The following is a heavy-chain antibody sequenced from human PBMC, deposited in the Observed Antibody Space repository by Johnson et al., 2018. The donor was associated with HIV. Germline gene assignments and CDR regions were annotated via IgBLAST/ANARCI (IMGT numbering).Heavy chain of an antibody. Sequence: VQLVESGGGVVQPGGSLRLSCAASGFTFSSYGMHWVRQAPGKGLEWVANIKQDGSEKYYVDSVKGRFTISRDNAKNSLYLQMNSLRAEDTAVYYCARAVADGWYSHDAFDIWGQGTMVTVSS. V-gene: IGHV3-7*03. CDR1: GFTFSSYG. J-gene: IGHJ3*02. CDR3: ARAVADGWYSHDAFDI. D-gene: IGHD6-19*01. CDR2: IKQDGSEK.